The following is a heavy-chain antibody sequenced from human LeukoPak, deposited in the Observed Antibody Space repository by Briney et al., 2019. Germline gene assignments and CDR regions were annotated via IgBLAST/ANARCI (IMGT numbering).Heavy chain of an antibody. J-gene: IGHJ4*02. V-gene: IGHV3-9*01. CDR3: ARDGEAAGTEIDY. CDR2: ISWNSGNI. Sequence: PGGSLRLSCAASGFTFDDYAMHWVRQAPGKGLEWVSGISWNSGNIGYADSVRGRFTISRDNAKNSLYLQMNSLRADDTAIYYCARDGEAAGTEIDYWGQGTLVTVSS. CDR1: GFTFDDYA. D-gene: IGHD1/OR15-1a*01.